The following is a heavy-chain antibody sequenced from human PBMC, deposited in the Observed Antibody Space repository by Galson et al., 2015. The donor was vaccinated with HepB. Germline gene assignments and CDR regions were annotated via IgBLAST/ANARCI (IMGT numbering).Heavy chain of an antibody. Sequence: SVKVSCKASSYTLTSYGISWVRQAPGQGLEWMGWISAYNGNANYAQKLQGRVTMTTDTSTSTAYMELRSLRSDDTAVYYCARVFYSNYVRYFDYWGQGTLVTVSS. CDR1: SYTLTSYG. D-gene: IGHD4-11*01. CDR3: ARVFYSNYVRYFDY. V-gene: IGHV1-18*01. J-gene: IGHJ4*02. CDR2: ISAYNGNA.